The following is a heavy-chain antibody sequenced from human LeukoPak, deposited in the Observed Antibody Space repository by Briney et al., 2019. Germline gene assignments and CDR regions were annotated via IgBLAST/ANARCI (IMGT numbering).Heavy chain of an antibody. D-gene: IGHD3-16*02. CDR2: ISSSSSYI. Sequence: GGSLRLSCAASGFTFSSYSMNWVRQAPGKGLEWVSSISSSSSYIYYADSVKGRFTISRDNAKNSPYLQMNSLRAEDTAVYYCASWYDYVWGSYRFNWFDPWGQGTLVTVSS. CDR3: ASWYDYVWGSYRFNWFDP. CDR1: GFTFSSYS. J-gene: IGHJ5*02. V-gene: IGHV3-21*01.